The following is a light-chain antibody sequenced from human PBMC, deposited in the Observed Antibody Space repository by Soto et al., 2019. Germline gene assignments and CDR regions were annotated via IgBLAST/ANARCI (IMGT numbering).Light chain of an antibody. CDR1: QSVSSY. CDR2: GAS. CDR3: HQYNNWPPT. J-gene: IGKJ4*01. V-gene: IGKV3-15*01. Sequence: EIVMTQSPATLSVSPGERATLSCRASQSVSSYLAWYQQKPGQAPRLLIYGASTRATGIPARFSGSGSGTEFTLTISSLQSEDFAVYYCHQYNNWPPTFGGGTKVEIK.